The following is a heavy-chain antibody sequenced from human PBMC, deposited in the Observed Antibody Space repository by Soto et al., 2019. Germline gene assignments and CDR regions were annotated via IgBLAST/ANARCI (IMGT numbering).Heavy chain of an antibody. J-gene: IGHJ6*03. CDR2: IYYSGST. V-gene: IGHV4-59*01. CDR3: ARDGYFDRTDYYYMDV. D-gene: IGHD3-9*01. CDR1: GGSISSYY. Sequence: SETLSLTCTVSGGSISSYYWSWIRQPPGKGLEWIGYIYYSGSTNYNPSLKSRVTISVDTSKNQFSLKLSSVTAADTAVYYCARDGYFDRTDYYYMDVWGKGTTVTVSS.